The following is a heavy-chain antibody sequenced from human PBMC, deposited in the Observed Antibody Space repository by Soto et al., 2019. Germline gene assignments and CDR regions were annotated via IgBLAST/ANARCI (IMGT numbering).Heavy chain of an antibody. J-gene: IGHJ4*02. V-gene: IGHV3-7*01. CDR3: ANFAYYDYIWGSYLDY. CDR1: GFTFSNYW. D-gene: IGHD3-16*02. CDR2: IKQDGSEK. Sequence: EVQLVESGGGLVQPGGSLRLSCAASGFTFSNYWMSWVRQAPGKGLEWVANIKQDGSEKYYVDSVKGRFTISRDNAKNSLFLQMNSLRAQDTAVYYCANFAYYDYIWGSYLDYWGQGTLVTVSS.